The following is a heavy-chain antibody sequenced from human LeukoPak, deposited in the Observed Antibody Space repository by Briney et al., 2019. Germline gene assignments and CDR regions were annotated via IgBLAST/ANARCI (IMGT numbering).Heavy chain of an antibody. CDR3: ARGGFGGVIVRHAFDI. CDR2: IYYSGST. CDR1: GGSISSYY. D-gene: IGHD3-16*02. J-gene: IGHJ3*02. Sequence: SETLSLTCTVSGGSISSYYWSWIRQPPGKGLEWIGYIYYSGSTNYNPSLKSRVTISVDTSKNQFSLKLSSVTAADTAVYYCARGGFGGVIVRHAFDIWGQGTMVTVSS. V-gene: IGHV4-59*08.